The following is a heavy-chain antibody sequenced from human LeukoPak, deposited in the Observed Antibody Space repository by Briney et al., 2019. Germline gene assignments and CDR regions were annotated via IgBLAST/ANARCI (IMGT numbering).Heavy chain of an antibody. Sequence: GGSLRLSCAASGFTFSNYWVHWVRQAPGKGLVWVSRINRDGSTTKYADSVKGRFTISRDNSKNTLYLQMNSLRAEDTAVYYCARPTVVDAFDIWGQGTMVTVSS. CDR2: INRDGSTT. CDR1: GFTFSNYW. CDR3: ARPTVVDAFDI. V-gene: IGHV3-74*03. J-gene: IGHJ3*02. D-gene: IGHD4-23*01.